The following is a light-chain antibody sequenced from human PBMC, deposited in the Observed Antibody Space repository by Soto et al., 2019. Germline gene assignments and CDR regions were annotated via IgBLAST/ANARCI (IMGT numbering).Light chain of an antibody. CDR1: SSDVGAYKY. J-gene: IGLJ3*02. Sequence: HSVLTQPPSASGSPGQSVTISCTGTSSDVGAYKYVSWNQQYPGKAPKLMIYEVSKRPSGVPARFSGSKSGNTASLTVSGLQSEDEADYYCTSYVGSDTWVFGGGTKLTVL. CDR2: EVS. CDR3: TSYVGSDTWV. V-gene: IGLV2-8*01.